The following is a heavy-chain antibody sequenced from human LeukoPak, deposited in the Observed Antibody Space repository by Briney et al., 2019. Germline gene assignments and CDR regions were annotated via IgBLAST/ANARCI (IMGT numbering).Heavy chain of an antibody. J-gene: IGHJ3*01. CDR2: INHSEYT. D-gene: IGHD6-13*01. V-gene: IGHV4-34*01. Sequence: PSETLSLTCAVYGESFSGYFWGWIRQPPGTGLEWIGEINHSEYTNYKPSLKSRATISRDTSKNQFSLTLNLVSAADTAVYYCARGAICGSSCRAFDVWGQGTMVTVSS. CDR3: ARGAICGSSCRAFDV. CDR1: GESFSGYF.